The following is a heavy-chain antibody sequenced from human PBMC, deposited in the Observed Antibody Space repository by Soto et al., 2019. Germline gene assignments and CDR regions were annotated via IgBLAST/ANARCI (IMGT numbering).Heavy chain of an antibody. D-gene: IGHD6-19*01. Sequence: GASVKVSCKASGGTFSSYAISWVRQAPGQGLEWMGGIIPIFGTANFAQKFQGRVTITADESTSTAYMELSSLRSEDTAVYYCARVRSVRAVAGYYYYGMDVWGQGTTVTVSS. CDR2: IIPIFGTA. CDR1: GGTFSSYA. CDR3: ARVRSVRAVAGYYYYGMDV. J-gene: IGHJ6*02. V-gene: IGHV1-69*13.